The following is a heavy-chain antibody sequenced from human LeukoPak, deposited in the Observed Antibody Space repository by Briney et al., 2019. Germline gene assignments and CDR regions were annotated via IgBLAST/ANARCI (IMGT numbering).Heavy chain of an antibody. CDR2: INPSGGST. CDR1: GYTFTSYY. Sequence: ASVKVPCKASGYTFTSYYMHWVRKAPDQGFDCMGIINPSGGSTSYAQKFQGRVTMTRDTSTSTVYMELSSLRSEDTAVYYCASPLRGYSYGDAFDIWGQGTMVTVSS. D-gene: IGHD5-18*01. CDR3: ASPLRGYSYGDAFDI. V-gene: IGHV1-46*03. J-gene: IGHJ3*02.